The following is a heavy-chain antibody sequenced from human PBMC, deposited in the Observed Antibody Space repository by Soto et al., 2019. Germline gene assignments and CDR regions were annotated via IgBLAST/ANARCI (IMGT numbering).Heavy chain of an antibody. CDR1: GGSISSGDYY. V-gene: IGHV4-30-4*01. D-gene: IGHD2-15*01. CDR3: ARGYCSGGSCPYFDY. CDR2: IYYSGST. J-gene: IGHJ4*02. Sequence: SETLSLTCTVSGGSISSGDYYWSWIRQPPGKGLEWIGYIYYSGSTYYNPSLKSRVTISVDTSKNQYSLKLSSVTAAYTALYYCARGYCSGGSCPYFDYWGQGTLVTVSS.